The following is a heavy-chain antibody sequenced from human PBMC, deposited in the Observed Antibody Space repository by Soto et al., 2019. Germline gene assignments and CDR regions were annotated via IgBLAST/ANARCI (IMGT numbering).Heavy chain of an antibody. J-gene: IGHJ6*03. Sequence: GGSLRLSCAASGFTFSSYAMSWVRQAPGKGLEWVSAISGSGGSTYYADSVKGRFTISRDNSKNTLYLQMNSLRAEDTAVYYCAKGGYCSGGSCLPYYYYYMDVWGKGTTVTVSS. CDR3: AKGGYCSGGSCLPYYYYYMDV. V-gene: IGHV3-23*01. D-gene: IGHD2-15*01. CDR2: ISGSGGST. CDR1: GFTFSSYA.